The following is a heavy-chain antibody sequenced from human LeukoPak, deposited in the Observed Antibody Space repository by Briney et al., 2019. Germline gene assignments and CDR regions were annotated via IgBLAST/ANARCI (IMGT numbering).Heavy chain of an antibody. CDR2: IKQDGSDK. CDR3: ARAEWSNWYFDL. V-gene: IGHV3-7*03. D-gene: IGHD3-3*01. J-gene: IGHJ2*01. Sequence: GGSLRLSCAASGFTFSAYWMSWVRQAPGKGLEWVANIKQDGSDKYYVDSVKGRFTLSRDSAKNSLYLQMNSQRAEDTAVYYCARAEWSNWYFDLWGRGTLVTVSS. CDR1: GFTFSAYW.